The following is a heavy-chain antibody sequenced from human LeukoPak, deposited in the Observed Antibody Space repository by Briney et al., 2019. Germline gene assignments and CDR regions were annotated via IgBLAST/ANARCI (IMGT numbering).Heavy chain of an antibody. CDR2: IYYSGST. D-gene: IGHD3-22*01. V-gene: IGHV4-59*12. Sequence: SETLSLTCTVSGGSISSYYWSWIRQPPGKGLEWIGYIYYSGSTNYNPSLKSRVTISVDTSKNQFSLKLSSVTAADAAVYYCARRPTFLYDSSGYYTSAPFDYWGQGTLVTVSS. CDR1: GGSISSYY. CDR3: ARRPTFLYDSSGYYTSAPFDY. J-gene: IGHJ4*02.